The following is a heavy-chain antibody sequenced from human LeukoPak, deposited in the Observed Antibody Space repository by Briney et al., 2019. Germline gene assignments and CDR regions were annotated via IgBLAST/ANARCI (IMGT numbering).Heavy chain of an antibody. CDR2: INPNSGGT. J-gene: IGHJ6*03. D-gene: IGHD1-26*01. Sequence: GASVKVSCKASGYTFTGYYMHWVRQAPGQGLEWVGRINPNSGGTNYAQKFQGRVTMTRDTSISTAYMELSRLRSDDTAVYYCARVRRIGSSYYYYYMDVWGKGTTVTVSS. V-gene: IGHV1-2*06. CDR3: ARVRRIGSSYYYYYMDV. CDR1: GYTFTGYY.